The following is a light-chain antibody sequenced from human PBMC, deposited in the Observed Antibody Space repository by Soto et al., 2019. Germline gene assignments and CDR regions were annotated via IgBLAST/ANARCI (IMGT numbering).Light chain of an antibody. CDR1: QGISSW. J-gene: IGKJ1*01. CDR2: DAS. Sequence: DILMTQSPSTLFASEGARVTITCRASQGISSWLAWYQQKPGKAPKLLIYDASNLESGVPSRFSGSGSGTEFTLTISSLQPDDFATYYCQQYNSYSLWTFGQGTKVEIK. V-gene: IGKV1-5*01. CDR3: QQYNSYSLWT.